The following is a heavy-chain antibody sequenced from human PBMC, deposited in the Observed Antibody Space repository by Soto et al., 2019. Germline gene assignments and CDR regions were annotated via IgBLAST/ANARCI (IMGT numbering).Heavy chain of an antibody. D-gene: IGHD1-7*01. J-gene: IGHJ6*02. CDR2: IIPILGIA. CDR3: ARDLGNDWNYVASPYYYHHYLHDV. CDR1: GGTFSSYT. Sequence: SGKVCCKASGGTFSSYTISWVRQAPGQGLEWMGRIIPILGIANYAQKFQGRVTITADKSTSTAYMELSSLRSEDTAVYYCARDLGNDWNYVASPYYYHHYLHDVRGQGTTVTVSS. V-gene: IGHV1-69*04.